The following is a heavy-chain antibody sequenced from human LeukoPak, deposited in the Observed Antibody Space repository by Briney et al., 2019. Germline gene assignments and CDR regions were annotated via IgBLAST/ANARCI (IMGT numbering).Heavy chain of an antibody. CDR3: ARGSKQLARYYYMDV. CDR1: GGSISGSH. D-gene: IGHD6-6*01. CDR2: IHYTGIT. Sequence: SETLSLTCFVSGGSISGSHWSWIRQSPGKGLEWIGYIHYTGITDYNPSLKSRVTISVDTPKNQFSLKLSSVTAADTAVYYCARGSKQLARYYYMDVWGKGTTVTVSS. J-gene: IGHJ6*03. V-gene: IGHV4-59*01.